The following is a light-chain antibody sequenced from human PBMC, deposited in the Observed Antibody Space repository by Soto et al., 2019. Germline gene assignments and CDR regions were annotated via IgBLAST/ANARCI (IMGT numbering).Light chain of an antibody. Sequence: EIVMTQSPATLSVSPGETASLSCRASQSAGNFLAWYQQKPGQAPRLLIYGTSIRATGIPDRFSGSGSGTDFTLTISSLQSEDFAIYYCQQYNNWPPTTFGQGTRLEIK. J-gene: IGKJ5*01. V-gene: IGKV3D-15*01. CDR2: GTS. CDR1: QSAGNF. CDR3: QQYNNWPPTT.